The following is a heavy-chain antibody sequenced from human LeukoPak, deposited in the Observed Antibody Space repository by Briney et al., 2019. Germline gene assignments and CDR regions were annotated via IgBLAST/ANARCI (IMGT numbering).Heavy chain of an antibody. V-gene: IGHV1-2*02. J-gene: IGHJ4*02. CDR2: INPNSGGT. D-gene: IGHD3-22*01. CDR3: ARGITYYYDSSGYIFDY. CDR1: GYTFTGYY. Sequence: ASVKVSCKASGYTFTGYYMHWVRQAPGQGLEWMGWINPNSGGTNYAQKFQGRVTMTRDTSISTAYMELSRLRSDDTAVYYCARGITYYYDSSGYIFDYWGQGTLVTVSS.